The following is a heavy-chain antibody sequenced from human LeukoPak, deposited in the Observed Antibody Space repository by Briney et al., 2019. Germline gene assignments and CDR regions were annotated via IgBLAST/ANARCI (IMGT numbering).Heavy chain of an antibody. CDR1: GFTFDDYA. CDR3: ARDKGAAAGEKYYYYGTDV. CDR2: IYSGGST. V-gene: IGHV3-53*04. J-gene: IGHJ6*02. Sequence: GGSPRLSCAASGFTFDDYAMHWVRQAPGKGLEWVSVIYSGGSTYYADSVKGRFTISRHNSKNTLYLQMNSLRAEDTAVYYCARDKGAAAGEKYYYYGTDVWGQGTTVTVSS. D-gene: IGHD6-13*01.